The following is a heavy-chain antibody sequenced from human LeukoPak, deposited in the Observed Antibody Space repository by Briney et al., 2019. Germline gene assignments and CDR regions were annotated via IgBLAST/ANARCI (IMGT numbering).Heavy chain of an antibody. V-gene: IGHV4-59*01. CDR3: AREGIANYGMDV. CDR1: GGSISSYY. D-gene: IGHD6-13*01. J-gene: IGHJ6*02. CDR2: IYYSGST. Sequence: SETLSLTCTVSGGSISSYYWSWIRQRPGKGLEWIGYIYYSGSTNYNPSLKSRVTISVDTSKNQFSLKLSSVTAADTAVYYCAREGIANYGMDVWGQGTTVTVSS.